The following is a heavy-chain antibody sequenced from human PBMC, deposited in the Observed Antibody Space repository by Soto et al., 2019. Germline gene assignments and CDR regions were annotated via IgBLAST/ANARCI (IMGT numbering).Heavy chain of an antibody. CDR2: NYYSGIT. D-gene: IGHD6-6*01. CDR1: GGSISSGGYY. Sequence: QVQLQESGPGLVKPSQTLSLTCTVSGGSISSGGYYWTWIRQHPGKGLEWIGYNYYSGITYYNSSLKSRVTISLDTSKNQFSLKLSSVTAADTAVYYGARGSSIAGLYYGMDVWGQGTTVTVSS. J-gene: IGHJ6*02. V-gene: IGHV4-31*03. CDR3: ARGSSIAGLYYGMDV.